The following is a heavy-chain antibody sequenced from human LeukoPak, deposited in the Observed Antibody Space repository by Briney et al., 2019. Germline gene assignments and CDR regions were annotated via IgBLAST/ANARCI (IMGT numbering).Heavy chain of an antibody. V-gene: IGHV3-43*02. J-gene: IGHJ3*02. CDR2: INGDGGTI. Sequence: PGGSLRLSCAASGFSFDDYAMHWVRQGPGKSLEWVSLINGDGGTIYYADSVKGRFTISRDNSKNSLYLQMNSLSVEDTALYYCAKEIYPTAVAPDIWGHGTMVRVSS. CDR1: GFSFDDYA. D-gene: IGHD2-21*02. CDR3: AKEIYPTAVAPDI.